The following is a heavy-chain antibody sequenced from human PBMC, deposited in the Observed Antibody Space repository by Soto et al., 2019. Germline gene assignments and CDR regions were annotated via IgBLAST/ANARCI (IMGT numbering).Heavy chain of an antibody. CDR1: GYTFTSYG. V-gene: IGHV1-18*01. CDR3: ARSSNGGYDFDY. Sequence: ASVKVSCKAPGYTFTSYGISWVRQAPGQGLEWMGWISAYNGNTNYAQKLQGRVTMTTDTSTSTAYMELRSLRSDDTAVYYCARSSNGGYDFDYWGQGTLVTVSS. D-gene: IGHD2-8*01. CDR2: ISAYNGNT. J-gene: IGHJ4*02.